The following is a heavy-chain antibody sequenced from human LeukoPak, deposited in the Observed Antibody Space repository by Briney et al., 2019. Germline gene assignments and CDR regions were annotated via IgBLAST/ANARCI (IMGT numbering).Heavy chain of an antibody. CDR3: ARDLIQLGLRIYYYYGMDV. CDR1: GGTCSIYA. D-gene: IGHD5-18*01. J-gene: IGHJ6*02. V-gene: IGHV1-69*13. CDR2: IIPIFGTA. Sequence: SVKVSCKASGGTCSIYAISWVRQAPGQGLEWMGGIIPIFGTANYAQKFQGRVTITADESTSTAYMELSSLRSEDTAVYYCARDLIQLGLRIYYYYGMDVWGQGTTVTVSS.